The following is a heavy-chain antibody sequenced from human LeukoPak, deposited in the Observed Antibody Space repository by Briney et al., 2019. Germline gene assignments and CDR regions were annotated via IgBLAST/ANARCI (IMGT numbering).Heavy chain of an antibody. D-gene: IGHD3-22*01. V-gene: IGHV3-23*01. CDR2: ISGSGGST. Sequence: GGSLRLSCAASGFPFSIYAMSWVRQAPGKGLEWVSAISGSGGSTYYADSVKGRFTISRDNSKNTLYLQMNSLRAEDTAVYYCAKAQFYDRSSQFDYWGQGTLVTVSS. CDR3: AKAQFYDRSSQFDY. J-gene: IGHJ4*02. CDR1: GFPFSIYA.